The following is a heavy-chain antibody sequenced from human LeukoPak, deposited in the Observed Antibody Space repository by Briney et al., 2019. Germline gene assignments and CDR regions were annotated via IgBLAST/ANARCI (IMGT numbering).Heavy chain of an antibody. CDR2: ISGDGAST. CDR1: GFTFDDYA. CDR3: AKDITGSSGLY. D-gene: IGHD6-19*01. Sequence: GGSLRLSCAASGFTFDDYAIHWVRQAPGKGLEWLSAISGDGASTYKADSLKGRFTISRDNSKNSLFLQMSSLRPEDTALYYCAKDITGSSGLYWGRGTLVTVSS. J-gene: IGHJ4*02. V-gene: IGHV3-43*02.